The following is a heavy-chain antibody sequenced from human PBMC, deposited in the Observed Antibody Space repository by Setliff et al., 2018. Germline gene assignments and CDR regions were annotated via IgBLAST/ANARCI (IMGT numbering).Heavy chain of an antibody. D-gene: IGHD1-1*01. J-gene: IGHJ4*02. CDR3: ARTGTYRYFDS. CDR1: GGTFSDYY. Sequence: SETLSLTCAAYGGTFSDYYWTWIRQPPGKGLEWIGEINHSGTTNYHPSLRSRVTISVDTSKNQFSLKVTSVSAADTSVYFCARTGTYRYFDSWGQGTLVTVSS. V-gene: IGHV4-34*01. CDR2: INHSGTT.